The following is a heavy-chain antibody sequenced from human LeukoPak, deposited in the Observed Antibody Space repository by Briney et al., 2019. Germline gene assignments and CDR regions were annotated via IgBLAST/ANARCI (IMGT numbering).Heavy chain of an antibody. CDR3: ARGLYCSGGGCYSDYYYGMDV. J-gene: IGHJ6*02. CDR1: GYSFTRYG. Sequence: SVKVSCKASGYSFTRYGISWVRQAPGQGLEWMGGIIPIFGTANYAQKFQGRVTITADESTSTAYMELSSLRSEDTAVYYCARGLYCSGGGCYSDYYYGMDVWGQGTTVTVSS. CDR2: IIPIFGTA. D-gene: IGHD2-15*01. V-gene: IGHV1-69*13.